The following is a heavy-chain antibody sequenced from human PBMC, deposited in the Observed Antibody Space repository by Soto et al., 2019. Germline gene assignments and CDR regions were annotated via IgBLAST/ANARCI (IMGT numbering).Heavy chain of an antibody. CDR1: GGSFGNYY. D-gene: IGHD2-21*01. CDR3: ATGLFVPDNYFYYGVDV. V-gene: IGHV4-59*01. J-gene: IGHJ6*02. Sequence: QVQLQESGPGLVKPSETLSLACNVSGGSFGNYYWSWIRQPPGKGLEWIGYIYFGGRTNYNPSLNSRATISIDTSKHPLALRLSSVTAADSAVYYCATGLFVPDNYFYYGVDVWGHGTAVTISS. CDR2: IYFGGRT.